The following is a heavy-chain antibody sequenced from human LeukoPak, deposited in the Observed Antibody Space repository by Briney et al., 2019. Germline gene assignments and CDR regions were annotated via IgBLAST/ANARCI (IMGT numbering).Heavy chain of an antibody. CDR3: AKGDVLRYFDWLPAAFDY. J-gene: IGHJ4*02. V-gene: IGHV3-74*01. D-gene: IGHD3-9*01. Sequence: GGSLRLSCVASGFTLSSYWIHWVRQAPGKGLVWVSRINSDGGSTDYADSVKGRFTISRDNSKNTLYLQMNSLRAEDTAVYYCAKGDVLRYFDWLPAAFDYWGQGTLVTVSS. CDR1: GFTLSSYW. CDR2: INSDGGST.